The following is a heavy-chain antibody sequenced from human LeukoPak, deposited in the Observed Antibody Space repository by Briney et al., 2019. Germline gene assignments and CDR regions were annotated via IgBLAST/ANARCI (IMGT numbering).Heavy chain of an antibody. D-gene: IGHD5-18*01. Sequence: PSETLSLTCAVYGGSFSGYYWSWIRQPPGKGLEWIGEINHSGSTYYNSSLKSRVTISVDTSKNQFSLKLSSVTAADTAVYYCASLRERSYYTRGFDYWGQGSLVTVSS. V-gene: IGHV4-34*01. CDR3: ASLRERSYYTRGFDY. J-gene: IGHJ4*02. CDR1: GGSFSGYY. CDR2: INHSGST.